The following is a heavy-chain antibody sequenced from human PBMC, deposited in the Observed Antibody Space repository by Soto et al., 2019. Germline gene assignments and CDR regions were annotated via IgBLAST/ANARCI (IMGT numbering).Heavy chain of an antibody. CDR3: AREGYSSGWYSNHYYYGMDV. CDR2: INPNSGGT. D-gene: IGHD6-19*01. Sequence: GASVKVSCKASGYTFTGYYMHWVRQAPGQGLEWMGWINPNSGGTNYAQKFQGWVTMTRDTSISTAYMELSRLRSDDTAVYYCAREGYSSGWYSNHYYYGMDVWGQGTTVTVSS. J-gene: IGHJ6*02. V-gene: IGHV1-2*04. CDR1: GYTFTGYY.